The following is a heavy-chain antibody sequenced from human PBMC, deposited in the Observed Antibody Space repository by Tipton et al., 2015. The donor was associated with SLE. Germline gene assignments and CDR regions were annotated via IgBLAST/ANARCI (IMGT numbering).Heavy chain of an antibody. CDR1: GGSFSGSY. CDR3: ARRFLEWFGYGMYV. J-gene: IGHJ6*02. Sequence: TLSLTCAVYGGSFSGSYWSWIRQPPGTGLEWVGEINQSGSTNYNPSLKSRVPISVDTSKNQFSLKLSSVTAADTAVYYCARRFLEWFGYGMYVWGQGTTVTVSS. CDR2: INQSGST. D-gene: IGHD3-3*01. V-gene: IGHV4-34*01.